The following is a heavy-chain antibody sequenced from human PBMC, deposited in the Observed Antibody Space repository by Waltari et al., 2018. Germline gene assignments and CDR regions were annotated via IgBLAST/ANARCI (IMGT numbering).Heavy chain of an antibody. D-gene: IGHD4-17*01. V-gene: IGHV2-5*01. Sequence: QLTLKESGPTLVKPTQTLTLTCTFAGFSLSTRGVGVGWIRQPPGKALEWLALIYWNDDKRYSPSLKSRLTITKDTSKNQVVLTMTNMDPVDTATYYCAHRDWTTRDIDYWGQGTLVTVSS. CDR1: GFSLSTRGVG. CDR2: IYWNDDK. CDR3: AHRDWTTRDIDY. J-gene: IGHJ4*02.